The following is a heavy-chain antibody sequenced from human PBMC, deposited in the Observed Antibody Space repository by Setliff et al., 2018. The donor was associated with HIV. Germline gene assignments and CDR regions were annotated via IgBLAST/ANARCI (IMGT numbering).Heavy chain of an antibody. CDR1: GFIFGDYA. CDR3: TRVGTSSTYYYMDV. D-gene: IGHD7-27*01. Sequence: PGGSLRLSCTASGFIFGDYAISWVRQTPGKGLEWVGFIRIKRYGGTTEFAASVKGRFSISRDDSKSIADLQMSSLKTEDTAVYYCTRVGTSSTYYYMDVWGRGTTVTVSS. CDR2: IRIKRYGGTT. V-gene: IGHV3-49*04. J-gene: IGHJ6*03.